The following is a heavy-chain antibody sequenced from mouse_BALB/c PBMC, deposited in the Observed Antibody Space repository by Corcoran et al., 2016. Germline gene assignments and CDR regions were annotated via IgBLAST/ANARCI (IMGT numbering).Heavy chain of an antibody. CDR1: GYTFTNYG. D-gene: IGHD1-1*01. V-gene: IGHV9-3-1*01. J-gene: IGHJ2*01. CDR2: INTYTGEP. Sequence: QIQLVQSGPELKKPGETVKISCKASGYTFTNYGMNWVKQAPGKGLKWMGCINTYTGEPTYADDFKGRFAFSLETSASTASLQINNLKNEDTATYVGARLVTTVSDYWGQGTTLTVSA. CDR3: ARLVTTVSDY.